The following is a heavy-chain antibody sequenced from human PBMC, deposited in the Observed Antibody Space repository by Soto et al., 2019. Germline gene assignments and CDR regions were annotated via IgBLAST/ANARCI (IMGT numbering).Heavy chain of an antibody. J-gene: IGHJ6*02. Sequence: QVQLVESGGGVVQPGRSLRLSCAASGFTFSSYGMHWVRQAPGKGLEWVAVIWYDGSNKYYADSVKGRFTISRDNSKKTLYLQTNSLRAEDTAVYYCAGMERFLGAYYGMDVWGQGTTVTVSS. CDR1: GFTFSSYG. V-gene: IGHV3-33*01. D-gene: IGHD3-3*01. CDR2: IWYDGSNK. CDR3: AGMERFLGAYYGMDV.